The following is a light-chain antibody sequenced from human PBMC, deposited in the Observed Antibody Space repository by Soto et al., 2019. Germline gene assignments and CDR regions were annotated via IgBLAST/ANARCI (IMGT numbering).Light chain of an antibody. Sequence: QSVLTQPPSASGAPGQRVTISCSGSRFNIGSQVVQWFQHIAGTAHKLLMQNNNERPSGVPDRFSGSKSGTSASLAISGLQSEDAGHYYCATWDDKLDGPVFGGGTKLTVL. CDR1: RFNIGSQV. J-gene: IGLJ3*02. CDR3: ATWDDKLDGPV. V-gene: IGLV1-44*01. CDR2: NNN.